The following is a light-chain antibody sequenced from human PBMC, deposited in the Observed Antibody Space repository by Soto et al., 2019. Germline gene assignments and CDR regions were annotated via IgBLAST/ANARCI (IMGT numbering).Light chain of an antibody. CDR3: QQYGSSGT. CDR2: GAS. CDR1: QSVSID. J-gene: IGKJ1*01. Sequence: EIVMTQSPATLSVSPGDRATLSCRASQSVSIDLAWYQQTPGQAPRILIYGASTRATGIPDRLSGSGSGTDFTLTISRLEPEDFAVYYCQQYGSSGTFGQGTKVDIK. V-gene: IGKV3-20*01.